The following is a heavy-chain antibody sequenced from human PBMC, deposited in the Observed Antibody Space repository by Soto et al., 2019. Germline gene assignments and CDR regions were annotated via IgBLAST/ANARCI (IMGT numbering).Heavy chain of an antibody. J-gene: IGHJ4*02. CDR2: ISAYNGNT. CDR3: AKEGTSGLYYFDY. V-gene: IGHV1-18*01. D-gene: IGHD6-19*01. Sequence: GASVKVSCKASGYTFTSYGISWVRQAPGQGLEWMGWISAYNGNTNYAQKLQGRVTMTTDTSTSTAYMELNSLRAGDSAIYYCAKEGTSGLYYFDYWGQGTLVTVSS. CDR1: GYTFTSYG.